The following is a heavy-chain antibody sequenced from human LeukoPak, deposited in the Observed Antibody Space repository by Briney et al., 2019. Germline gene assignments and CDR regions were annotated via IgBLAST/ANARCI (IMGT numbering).Heavy chain of an antibody. CDR1: GFSFNSYW. Sequence: GGSLRLSCAASGFSFNSYWMTWVRQAPGRGLEWVANINPAGSDTYYVDPVKGRFTISRDNAKNLVYLQMNSLRVEDTAVYYCARDTPMGAHWGQGTLVTVSS. D-gene: IGHD5-24*01. J-gene: IGHJ4*02. CDR2: INPAGSDT. CDR3: ARDTPMGAH. V-gene: IGHV3-7*01.